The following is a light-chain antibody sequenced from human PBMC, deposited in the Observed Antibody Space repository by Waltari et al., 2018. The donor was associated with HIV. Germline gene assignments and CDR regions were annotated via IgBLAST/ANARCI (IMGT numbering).Light chain of an antibody. CDR3: QSFDSSLWV. CDR2: GDN. V-gene: IGLV1-40*01. Sequence: QSVLTQPPSVSGAPGQRVTISCTGTSSNIGAGYHVHWYQHLPGTAPKLLIYGDNNRPSGVPDRFSGSKSGTSASLAITGLQAEDEADYYCQSFDSSLWVFGGGTRVTVL. J-gene: IGLJ3*02. CDR1: SSNIGAGYH.